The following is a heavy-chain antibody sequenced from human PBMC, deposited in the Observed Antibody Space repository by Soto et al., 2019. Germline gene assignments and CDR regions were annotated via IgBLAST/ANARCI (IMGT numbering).Heavy chain of an antibody. V-gene: IGHV4-30-2*01. CDR3: ARATAAGHYYYGMDV. CDR2: IYHRGST. J-gene: IGHJ6*02. D-gene: IGHD6-13*01. Sequence: QLQLQESGSGLVKPSQTLSLTCAVSGGSISSGGYSWSWIRQPPGKGLEWIGYIYHRGSTYYNPSLKSRVTISVDRSKNQFSLKLSSVTAADTAVYYCARATAAGHYYYGMDVWGQGTTVTVSS. CDR1: GGSISSGGYS.